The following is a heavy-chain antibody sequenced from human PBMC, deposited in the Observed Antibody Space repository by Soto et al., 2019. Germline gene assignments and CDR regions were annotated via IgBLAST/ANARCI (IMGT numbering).Heavy chain of an antibody. CDR3: ARGHYDFWSGYFATIDY. D-gene: IGHD3-3*01. Sequence: SVKVSCKASGFTFTSSAMQWVRQARGQRLEWIGWIVVGSGNTNYAQKFQERVTITRDMSTSTAYMELSSLRSEDTAVYYCARGHYDFWSGYFATIDYWGQGTLVTVSS. J-gene: IGHJ4*02. CDR1: GFTFTSSA. V-gene: IGHV1-58*02. CDR2: IVVGSGNT.